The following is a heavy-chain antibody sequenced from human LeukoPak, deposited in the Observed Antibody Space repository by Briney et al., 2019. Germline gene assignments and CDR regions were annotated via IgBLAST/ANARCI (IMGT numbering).Heavy chain of an antibody. D-gene: IGHD1-26*01. CDR3: AREGGSWAAYYFDY. CDR1: GFTFSSYA. CDR2: ISYDGSNK. V-gene: IGHV3-30-3*01. J-gene: IGHJ4*02. Sequence: GGSLRLSCAASGFTFSSYAMHWVRQAPGKGLEWVAVISYDGSNKYYADSVKGRFTISRDNSKNTLYLKMNSLRAEDTAVYYCAREGGSWAAYYFDYWGQGTLVTVSS.